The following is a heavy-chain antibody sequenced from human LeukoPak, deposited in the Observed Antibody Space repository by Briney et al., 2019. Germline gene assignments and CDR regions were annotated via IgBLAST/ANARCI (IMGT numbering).Heavy chain of an antibody. Sequence: PGGSLRLSCAASGFTFSSYAMIWVRQAPGKGLEWVSAIRSSDGSTYCGDCVEGMFTISRENSKNTLYLKINRLRAEPTAVYYSTKDRRDRYGGYIQHWGQGTLVTVSS. V-gene: IGHV3-23*01. J-gene: IGHJ1*01. CDR3: TKDRRDRYGGYIQH. CDR1: GFTFSSYA. CDR2: IRSSDGST. D-gene: IGHD5-18*01.